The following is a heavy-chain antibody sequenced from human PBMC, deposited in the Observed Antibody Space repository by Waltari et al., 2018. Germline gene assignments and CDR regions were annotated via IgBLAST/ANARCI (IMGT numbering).Heavy chain of an antibody. D-gene: IGHD2-21*01. CDR3: ARPSCSRHCYSVDY. Sequence: EVQMVETGGGLVQPGQSLRLSCTTSGFTFGDYAVNWVRQAPGKGLEWVGFIRSKTSGGATEYAASVKGRFTISRDDSKNIAYLQMNSLKTEDTAVYYCARPSCSRHCYSVDYWGQGTLVTVSS. CDR2: IRSKTSGGAT. CDR1: GFTFGDYA. J-gene: IGHJ4*02. V-gene: IGHV3-49*04.